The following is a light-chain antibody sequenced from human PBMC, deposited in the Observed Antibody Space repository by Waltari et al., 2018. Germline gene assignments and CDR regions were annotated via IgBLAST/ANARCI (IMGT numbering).Light chain of an antibody. Sequence: DIQMTQSPSSLSAFVGDRVTITCRAGQTISIYLNWYQQKPGKAPKLLIYAASSLQSGVPSRFSGSGSGTDFTLTISSLQPEDFATYYCQQSYSSPYAFGQGTKLEIK. CDR2: AAS. CDR3: QQSYSSPYA. CDR1: QTISIY. V-gene: IGKV1-39*01. J-gene: IGKJ2*01.